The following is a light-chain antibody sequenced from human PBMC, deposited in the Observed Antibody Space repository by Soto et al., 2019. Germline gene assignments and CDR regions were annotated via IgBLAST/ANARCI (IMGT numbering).Light chain of an antibody. CDR1: QTISSW. CDR2: KAS. J-gene: IGKJ1*01. Sequence: DIQMTQSPSTLSGSVGDRVTITCRASQTISSWLAWYQQKPGKAPKLLIYKASTLKSGVPSRFSGSGSGTEIPLTISCLLPAYFASYYGQHYNSYSEAFGQGIKVKLK. V-gene: IGKV1-5*03. CDR3: QHYNSYSEA.